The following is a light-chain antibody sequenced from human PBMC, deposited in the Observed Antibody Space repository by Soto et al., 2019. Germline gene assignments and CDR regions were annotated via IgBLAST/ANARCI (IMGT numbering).Light chain of an antibody. Sequence: DIQMTQSPPSLSASVGDRLTITCRASQGISTYLNWYRQKPGNAPKLLIYSASTLQSGVPSRFSGSGSGTDFTLTINSLQPEDFATYFCQQSYSAPWTFGQGTKVDIK. V-gene: IGKV1-39*01. CDR1: QGISTY. CDR2: SAS. J-gene: IGKJ1*01. CDR3: QQSYSAPWT.